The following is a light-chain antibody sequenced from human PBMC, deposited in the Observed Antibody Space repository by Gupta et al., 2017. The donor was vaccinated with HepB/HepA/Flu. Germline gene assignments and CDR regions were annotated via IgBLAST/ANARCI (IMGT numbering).Light chain of an antibody. CDR2: EAS. J-gene: IGKJ1*01. CDR1: QTVLYSYDRKNY. CDR3: QQYYSVPRT. V-gene: IGKV4-1*01. Sequence: DIVLTQSPESLAVSLGERATINCKSSQTVLYSYDRKNYIAWYQQKPGKPPKVLIYEASIRAAGVPDRFSRSGSGTDFTLTVSTLQAEDVAVYYCQQYYSVPRTFGQGTKVEI.